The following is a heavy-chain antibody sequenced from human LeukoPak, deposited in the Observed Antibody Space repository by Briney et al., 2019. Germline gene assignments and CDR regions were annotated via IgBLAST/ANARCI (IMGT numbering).Heavy chain of an antibody. J-gene: IGHJ4*02. CDR2: IYYSGST. V-gene: IGHV4-59*11. CDR3: ARDRGAAAFDY. D-gene: IGHD6-13*01. CDR1: GGSISSHY. Sequence: SETLSLTCTVSGGSISSHYWSWIRQPPGKGLEWIGYIYYSGSTNYNPSLKSRVTISVGTSKNQFSLKLSSVTAADTAVYYCARDRGAAAFDYWGQGTLVTVSS.